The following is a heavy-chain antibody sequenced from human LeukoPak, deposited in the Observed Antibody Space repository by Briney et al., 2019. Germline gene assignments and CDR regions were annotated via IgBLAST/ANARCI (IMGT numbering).Heavy chain of an antibody. J-gene: IGHJ4*02. CDR3: ARGHGDYEPGY. Sequence: GGSLRLSCAVSGFGVHTFAMSWVRQAPGKGLEWLASITKYDGRLYYADSVRGRFTISRDNAKNSLYLQMNSLRAEDTAVYYCARGHGDYEPGYWGQGTLVTVSS. D-gene: IGHD4-17*01. CDR2: ITKYDGRL. CDR1: GFGVHTFA. V-gene: IGHV3-21*01.